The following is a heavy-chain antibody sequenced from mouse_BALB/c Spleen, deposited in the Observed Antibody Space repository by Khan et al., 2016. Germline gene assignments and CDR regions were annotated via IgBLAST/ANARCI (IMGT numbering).Heavy chain of an antibody. CDR1: GFTFNTYA. CDR2: IRSKSNNYAT. D-gene: IGHD1-1*01. CDR3: VGHSFDYGSSHWYFDV. J-gene: IGHJ1*01. V-gene: IGHV10-1*02. Sequence: EVQLVESGGGLVQPKGSLKLSCAASGFTFNTYAMNWVRQAPGKGLEWVARIRSKSNNYATYYDDSVKDRFTISRDDSQSMLYLQMNNLKTEDTVMYYCVGHSFDYGSSHWYFDVWGAGTTVTVSS.